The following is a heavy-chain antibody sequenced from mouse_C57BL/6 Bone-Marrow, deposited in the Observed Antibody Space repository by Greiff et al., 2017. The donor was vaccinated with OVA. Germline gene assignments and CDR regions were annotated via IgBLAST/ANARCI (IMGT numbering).Heavy chain of an antibody. D-gene: IGHD1-1*01. CDR2: IDPENGDT. CDR3: TRYYGSSYWYFDV. Sequence: EVKLQESGAELVRPGASVKLSCTASGFNIKDDYMHWVKQRPEQGLEWIGWIDPENGDTEYASKFQGKATITADTSSNTAYLQLSSLTSEDTAVYYCTRYYGSSYWYFDVWGTGTTVTVSS. CDR1: GFNIKDDY. V-gene: IGHV14-4*01. J-gene: IGHJ1*03.